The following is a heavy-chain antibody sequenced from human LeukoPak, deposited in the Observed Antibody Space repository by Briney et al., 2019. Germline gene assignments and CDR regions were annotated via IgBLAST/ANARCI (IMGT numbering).Heavy chain of an antibody. CDR2: IYSGGST. J-gene: IGHJ4*02. Sequence: PGGSLRLSCAASGFTVSSNYMSWVRQAPGKGLEWVSVIYSGGSTYYADSVKGRFTISRDNSKNTLYLQMNSLRAEDTAVYYCAREWTFRGYCSSTSCRGFDYWGQGTLVTVSS. CDR3: AREWTFRGYCSSTSCRGFDY. D-gene: IGHD2-2*01. CDR1: GFTVSSNY. V-gene: IGHV3-66*01.